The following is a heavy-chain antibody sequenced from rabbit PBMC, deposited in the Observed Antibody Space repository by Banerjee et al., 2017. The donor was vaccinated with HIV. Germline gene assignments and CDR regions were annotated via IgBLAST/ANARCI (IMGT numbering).Heavy chain of an antibody. Sequence: QEQLEESGGDLVQPEGSLTLTCTASGFSFSSSYWICWVRQAPGKGLEWIGCIYTGSGTTYYASWAKGRFTISKTSSTTVTLQMTSLTAADTATYFCARGADASSSGYYPDYFNLWGQGTLVTVS. J-gene: IGHJ4*01. CDR1: GFSFSSSYW. CDR2: IYTGSGTT. CDR3: ARGADASSSGYYPDYFNL. D-gene: IGHD1-1*01. V-gene: IGHV1S45*01.